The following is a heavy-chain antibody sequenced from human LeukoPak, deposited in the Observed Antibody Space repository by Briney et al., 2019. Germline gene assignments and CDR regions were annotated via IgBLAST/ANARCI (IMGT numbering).Heavy chain of an antibody. V-gene: IGHV3-7*03. J-gene: IGHJ6*02. CDR1: GFTFSSYW. CDR2: IKQDGSKK. Sequence: GGSLRLSCAASGFTFSSYWMSWVRQAPGKGLEWVANIKQDGSKKYYVDSVKGRFTIPRDNAENSLYLQMNSLRVEDTAVYYCAKDKDPYYYYGMDVWGQGTTVTVSS. CDR3: AKDKDPYYYYGMDV.